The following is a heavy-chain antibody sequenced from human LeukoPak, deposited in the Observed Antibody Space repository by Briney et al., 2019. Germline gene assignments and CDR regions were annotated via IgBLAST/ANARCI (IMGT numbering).Heavy chain of an antibody. CDR3: ARLRGRQTTDASDI. V-gene: IGHV4-39*07. D-gene: IGHD1/OR15-1a*01. J-gene: IGHJ3*02. CDR2: IYNSEHT. Sequence: PSETLSLICTVSGGSISSSRYYWGWIRQPPGKGLEWIGSIYNSEHTYYNPSLKSRVTISIDTSKNQFSLKLSSVSAADTAVYYCARLRGRQTTDASDIWGQGTVVTVSS. CDR1: GGSISSSRYY.